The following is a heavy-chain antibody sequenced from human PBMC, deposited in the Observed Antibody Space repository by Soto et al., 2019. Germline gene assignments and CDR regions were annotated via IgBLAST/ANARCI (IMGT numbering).Heavy chain of an antibody. D-gene: IGHD3-10*01. Sequence: QVQLVESGGGVVQPGRSLRLSCAASGFTFSSYAMHWVRQAPGKGLEWVAVISYVGSNKYYADSVKGRFTISRDNSKNTLYLQMNSLRAEDTAVYYCARGGKEEYYGSGSYYDYYYYGMDVWGQGTTVTVSS. V-gene: IGHV3-30-3*01. J-gene: IGHJ6*02. CDR2: ISYVGSNK. CDR3: ARGGKEEYYGSGSYYDYYYYGMDV. CDR1: GFTFSSYA.